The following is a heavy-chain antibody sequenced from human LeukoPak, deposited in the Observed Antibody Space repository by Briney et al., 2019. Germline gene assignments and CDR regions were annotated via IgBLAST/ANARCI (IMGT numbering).Heavy chain of an antibody. CDR1: GLTFHDYA. CDR2: IVGDSSKT. CDR3: AKQPYNYYYLDV. Sequence: PGGSLRLSCAISGLTFHDYAMPWVRQAPGKGLEWVSTIVGDSSKTYYADSVKGRFTISRDNSNYMLFLHMNNLRAEDTAIYYCAKQPYNYYYLDVWGKGTTVTVSS. V-gene: IGHV3-23*01. J-gene: IGHJ6*03. D-gene: IGHD2-21*01.